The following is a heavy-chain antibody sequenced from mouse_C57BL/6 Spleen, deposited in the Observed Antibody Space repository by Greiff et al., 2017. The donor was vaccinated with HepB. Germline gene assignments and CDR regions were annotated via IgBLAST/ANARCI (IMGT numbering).Heavy chain of an antibody. CDR1: GFTFSSYA. CDR2: ISDGGSYT. J-gene: IGHJ2*01. Sequence: EVKLQESGGGLVKPGGSLKLSCAASGFTFSSYAMSWVRQTPEKRLEWVATISDGGSYTYYPDNVKGRFTISRDNAKNNLYLQMSHLKSEDTAMYYCARKDYDDGGHYYFDYWGQGTTLTVSS. V-gene: IGHV5-4*03. CDR3: ARKDYDDGGHYYFDY. D-gene: IGHD2-4*01.